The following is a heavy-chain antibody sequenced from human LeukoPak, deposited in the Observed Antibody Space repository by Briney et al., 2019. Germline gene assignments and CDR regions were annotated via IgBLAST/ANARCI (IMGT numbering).Heavy chain of an antibody. J-gene: IGHJ3*02. CDR1: GFTFSSYG. D-gene: IGHD3-3*01. V-gene: IGHV3-30*02. CDR2: IRYDGSNK. Sequence: GGSLRLSCAASGFTFSSYGMHWVRQAPGKGLEWVAFIRYDGSNKYYADSVKGRFTISRDNSKNTLYLQMNSLRAEDTAVYYCARGARYDFWSGYYKGDAFDIWGQGTMVTVSS. CDR3: ARGARYDFWSGYYKGDAFDI.